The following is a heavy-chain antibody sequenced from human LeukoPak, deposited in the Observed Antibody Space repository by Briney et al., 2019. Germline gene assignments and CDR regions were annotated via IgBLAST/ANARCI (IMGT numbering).Heavy chain of an antibody. J-gene: IGHJ4*02. Sequence: GESLQISCKGSGYSFTSYWISWVRQMPGKGLEWMGRIDPSDSYTNYSPSFQGHVTISADKSISTAYLQWSSLKASDTAMYYCARHSYYGSGSYYMFDYWGQGTLVTVSS. V-gene: IGHV5-10-1*01. CDR3: ARHSYYGSGSYYMFDY. CDR1: GYSFTSYW. D-gene: IGHD3-10*01. CDR2: IDPSDSYT.